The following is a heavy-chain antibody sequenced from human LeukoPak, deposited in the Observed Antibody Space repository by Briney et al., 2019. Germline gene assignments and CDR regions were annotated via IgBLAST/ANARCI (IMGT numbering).Heavy chain of an antibody. CDR2: IRQDGSEK. D-gene: IGHD6-13*01. J-gene: IGHJ4*01. Sequence: GGSLRLSCEVSGFTFTDYWMNWVRQAPGKGPEWVASIRQDGSEKTYVDSVKGRFTISRDNTKNSLSLQLNGLRAEDTAVYYCARDGAAAGLYFDLRGQGTLVTVSS. CDR3: ARDGAAAGLYFDL. CDR1: GFTFTDYW. V-gene: IGHV3-7*01.